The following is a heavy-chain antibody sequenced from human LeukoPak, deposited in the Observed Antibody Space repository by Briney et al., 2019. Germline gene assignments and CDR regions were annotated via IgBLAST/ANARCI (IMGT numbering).Heavy chain of an antibody. D-gene: IGHD6-13*01. J-gene: IGHJ4*02. CDR3: ARLTYSRDY. V-gene: IGHV4-59*08. CDR2: IYYSGST. CDR1: GGSISSYY. Sequence: PSETLSLTCTVSGGSISSYYWSWIRQPPGKGLEWIGYIYYSGSTNYNPSLKSRVTISVDTSKNQFSLKLSSVTAAGTAVYYCARLTYSRDYWGQGTLVTVSS.